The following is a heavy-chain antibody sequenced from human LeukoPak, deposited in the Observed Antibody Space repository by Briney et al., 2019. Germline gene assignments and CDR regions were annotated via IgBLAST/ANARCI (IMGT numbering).Heavy chain of an antibody. CDR3: ARDLDPDIVVVPALWVAFDI. D-gene: IGHD2-2*01. Sequence: GGSLRLSCTTSGFAFSGYSMNWVRQAPGKGLEWVSYISGSGNTIFYADSVKGRFTVSRDNAKNSLYLQMNSLRAEDTAVYYCARDLDPDIVVVPALWVAFDIWGQGTMVTVSS. CDR2: ISGSGNTI. V-gene: IGHV3-48*01. J-gene: IGHJ3*02. CDR1: GFAFSGYS.